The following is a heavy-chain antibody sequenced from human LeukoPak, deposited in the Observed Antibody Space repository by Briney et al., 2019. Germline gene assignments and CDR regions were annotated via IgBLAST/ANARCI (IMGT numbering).Heavy chain of an antibody. J-gene: IGHJ6*03. CDR2: IYTSGST. V-gene: IGHV4-4*07. Sequence: SETLSLTCTVSGGSISSYYWSWIRQPAGKGLEWIGRIYTSGSTNYNPSLKSRVTISVDKSKNQFSLKLSSVTAADTAVYYCARDTGPSIYYYMDVWGKGTTVTVSS. CDR3: ARDTGPSIYYYMDV. CDR1: GGSISSYY.